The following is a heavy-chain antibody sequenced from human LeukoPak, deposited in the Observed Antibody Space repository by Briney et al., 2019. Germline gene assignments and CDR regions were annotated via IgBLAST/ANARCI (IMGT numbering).Heavy chain of an antibody. CDR2: INHSGST. V-gene: IGHV4-34*01. Sequence: KPSETLSLTCAVYGGSFSGYYWSWIRQPPGKGLEWIGEINHSGSTNYNPSLKSRVTISVDTSKNQFSLKLSSVTAADTAVYYCARPYYDILTGYYNDYWGQGTLVTVSS. D-gene: IGHD3-9*01. CDR1: GGSFSGYY. J-gene: IGHJ4*02. CDR3: ARPYYDILTGYYNDY.